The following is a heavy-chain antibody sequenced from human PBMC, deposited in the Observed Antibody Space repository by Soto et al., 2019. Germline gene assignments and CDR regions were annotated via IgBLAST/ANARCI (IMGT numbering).Heavy chain of an antibody. D-gene: IGHD3-10*01. J-gene: IGHJ4*02. CDR2: MNPNSGNT. CDR3: ASGPKGPFGLPPDY. V-gene: IGHV1-8*01. CDR1: GYTFTSYD. Sequence: QVQLVQSGAEVKKPGASVKVSCKASGYTFTSYDINWVRQATGQGLEWMGWMNPNSGNTGYAQKFQGRVTMTSNTSVSTAYMELSSLRSEDTAVYYCASGPKGPFGLPPDYWGQGTLVTVSS.